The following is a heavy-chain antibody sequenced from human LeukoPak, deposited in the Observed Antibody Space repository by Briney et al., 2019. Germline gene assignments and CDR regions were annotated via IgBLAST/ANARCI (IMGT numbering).Heavy chain of an antibody. CDR1: GFTFSNYE. J-gene: IGHJ3*01. D-gene: IGHD2-21*01. CDR3: AKCGGVYYVLNAFDV. V-gene: IGHV3-48*03. CDR2: IHRSGSTT. Sequence: PGGSLRLSCAASGFTFSNYEMNWVRQAPGKGLEWISYIHRSGSTTFYTDSVNGRSTISTDNAKNSVYVQMNSLRAEDTGVYDYAKCGGVYYVLNAFDVWGLGTLVTVSS.